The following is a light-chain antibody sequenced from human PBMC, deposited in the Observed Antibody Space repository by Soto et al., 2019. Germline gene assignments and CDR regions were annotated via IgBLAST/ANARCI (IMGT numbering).Light chain of an antibody. CDR2: DAS. CDR1: QSVRTY. J-gene: IGKJ5*01. Sequence: EILPAQSPITPALSPGERAPLSFRASQSVRTYLAWYQVKPGQAPRLLIYDASRRASGVPARFSGSGSGTDFTLTISSLEPEDFALYYCQQRNTWPPITFGQGTRLEIK. CDR3: QQRNTWPPIT. V-gene: IGKV3-11*01.